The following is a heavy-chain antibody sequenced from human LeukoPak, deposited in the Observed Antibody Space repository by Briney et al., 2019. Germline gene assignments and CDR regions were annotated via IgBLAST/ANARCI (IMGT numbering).Heavy chain of an antibody. D-gene: IGHD5-18*01. V-gene: IGHV4-39*07. CDR2: IYYSGST. Sequence: SETLSLTCTVSGGSISSSSYYWVWIRPPPGKELEWIGCIYYSGSTYYNPSLKSRVTISVDTSKNQFSLKLSSVTAADTAVYYCASGYSYGFDYWGQGTLVTVSS. J-gene: IGHJ4*02. CDR3: ASGYSYGFDY. CDR1: GGSISSSSYY.